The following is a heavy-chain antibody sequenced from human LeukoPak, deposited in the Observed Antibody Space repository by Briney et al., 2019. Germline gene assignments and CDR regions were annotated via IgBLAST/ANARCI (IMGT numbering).Heavy chain of an antibody. CDR1: GFTFSTYA. Sequence: GGSLRLSCAASGFTFSTYALNWVRQAPGKGLEWVSVISGSGGTTYYADSVKGRFTISRDNSKNTVYLQMNSLRGEDTALYYCARDQSSGSGTFLFDYWGQGTLVTVSS. CDR3: ARDQSSGSGTFLFDY. J-gene: IGHJ4*02. D-gene: IGHD3-10*01. CDR2: ISGSGGTT. V-gene: IGHV3-23*01.